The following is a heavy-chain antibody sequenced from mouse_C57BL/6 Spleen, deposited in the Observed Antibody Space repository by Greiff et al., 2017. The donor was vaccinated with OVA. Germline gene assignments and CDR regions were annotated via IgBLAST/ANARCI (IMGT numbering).Heavy chain of an antibody. CDR3: ARVYYGNYEYFDY. Sequence: EVKLQESGGDLVKPGGSLKLSCAASGFTFSSYGMSWVRQTPDKRLEWVATISSGGSYTYYPDSVKGRFTISRDNAKNTLYLQMSSLKSEDTAMYYCARVYYGNYEYFDYWGQGTTLTVSS. CDR1: GFTFSSYG. V-gene: IGHV5-6*01. CDR2: ISSGGSYT. J-gene: IGHJ2*01. D-gene: IGHD2-1*01.